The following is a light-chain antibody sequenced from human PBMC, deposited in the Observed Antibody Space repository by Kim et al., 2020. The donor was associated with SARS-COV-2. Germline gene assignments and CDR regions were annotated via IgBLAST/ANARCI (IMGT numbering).Light chain of an antibody. CDR3: QQYNNWPPIT. J-gene: IGKJ5*01. Sequence: APGERATLSCRASQSVSSNLAWYQQKPGQAPRLLIYGASTRATGIPARFSGSGSGTEFTLTISSLQSEDFAVYYCQQYNNWPPITFGQGTRLEIK. CDR1: QSVSSN. CDR2: GAS. V-gene: IGKV3-15*01.